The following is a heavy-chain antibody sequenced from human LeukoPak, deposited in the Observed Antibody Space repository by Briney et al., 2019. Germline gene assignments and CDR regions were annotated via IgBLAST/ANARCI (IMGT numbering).Heavy chain of an antibody. CDR1: LFTVCNNY. Sequence: GWSLRLSRAASLFTVCNNYMSCVRQAPGKALEAVAVIYRGGRTCYADSVKGRFTISRDNSKNTLYLQMNSLRAEDTAVFYCARGMYYYDHNWFDPWGQGTLVTVSS. J-gene: IGHJ5*02. CDR3: ARGMYYYDHNWFDP. D-gene: IGHD3-22*01. V-gene: IGHV3-66*01. CDR2: IYRGGRT.